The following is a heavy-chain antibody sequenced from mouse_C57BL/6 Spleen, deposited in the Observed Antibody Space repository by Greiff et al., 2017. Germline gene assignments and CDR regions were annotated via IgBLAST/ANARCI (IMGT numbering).Heavy chain of an antibody. CDR1: GYTFTSYW. CDR2: IHPNSGST. CDR3: ARSTGGNYGAMDY. D-gene: IGHD2-1*01. Sequence: QVQLQQPGAELVKPGASVKLSCKASGYTFTSYWMHWVKQRPGQGLEWIGMIHPNSGSTNYNEKFKSKATLTVDKSSSTAYMQLSSLTSEDSAVYYCARSTGGNYGAMDYWGQGTSVTVSS. J-gene: IGHJ4*01. V-gene: IGHV1-64*01.